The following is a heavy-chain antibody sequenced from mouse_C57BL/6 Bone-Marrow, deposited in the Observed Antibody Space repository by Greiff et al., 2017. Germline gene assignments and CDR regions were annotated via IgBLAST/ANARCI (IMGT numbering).Heavy chain of an antibody. CDR1: GFTFSSYA. V-gene: IGHV5-4*01. J-gene: IGHJ3*01. D-gene: IGHD2-2*01. Sequence: EVQLVESGGGLVKPGGSLKLSCAASGFTFSSYAMSWVRQTPEKRLEWVATISDGGSYTYYPDNVKGRFTISRDNSKNNRYLQMSHLKSEDTAMYYCARFGYLFAYWGQGTLVTVSA. CDR2: ISDGGSYT. CDR3: ARFGYLFAY.